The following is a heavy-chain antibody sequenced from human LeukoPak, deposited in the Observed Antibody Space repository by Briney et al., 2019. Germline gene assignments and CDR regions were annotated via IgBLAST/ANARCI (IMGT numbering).Heavy chain of an antibody. D-gene: IGHD3-10*01. CDR2: IYTSGST. CDR1: GGSISSYY. CDR3: ARGPYGSGSYLIDY. Sequence: PSETLSLTCTVSGGSISSYYWSWIRQPAGKGLEWIGRIYTSGSTNYNPSLKSRVTVSVDTSKNQFALKLSSLSAGDTAVYYCARGPYGSGSYLIDYWGQGTLVTVSS. V-gene: IGHV4-4*07. J-gene: IGHJ4*02.